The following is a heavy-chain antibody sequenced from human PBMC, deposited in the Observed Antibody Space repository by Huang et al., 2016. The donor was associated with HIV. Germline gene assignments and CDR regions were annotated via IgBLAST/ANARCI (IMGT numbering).Heavy chain of an antibody. J-gene: IGHJ3*02. V-gene: IGHV3-23*01. CDR2: ISGSGGST. CDR3: AKQSSGWYVSADAFDI. D-gene: IGHD6-19*01. CDR1: GFTFSSYA. Sequence: EVQLLESGGGLVQPGGSLRLSCAASGFTFSSYAMSWVRQAPGKGLGGVSAISGSGGSTYDADSVKGRFTISRDNSKNTLYLQMNSLRAEDTAVYYCAKQSSGWYVSADAFDIWGQGTMVTVSS.